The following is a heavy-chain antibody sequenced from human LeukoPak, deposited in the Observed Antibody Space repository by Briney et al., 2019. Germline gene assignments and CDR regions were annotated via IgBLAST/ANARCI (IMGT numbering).Heavy chain of an antibody. J-gene: IGHJ3*02. CDR3: ARTGTDAFDI. CDR1: GFTFSGYA. Sequence: GSLRLSCAASGFTFSGYAMHWVRQAPGKGLEWVSVTSYDESNKYYADSVKGRFTISRDNSKNTLYLQMNSLRVEDTAVYYCARTGTDAFDIWGQGTMATVSS. CDR2: TSYDESNK. V-gene: IGHV3-30*01. D-gene: IGHD3-10*02.